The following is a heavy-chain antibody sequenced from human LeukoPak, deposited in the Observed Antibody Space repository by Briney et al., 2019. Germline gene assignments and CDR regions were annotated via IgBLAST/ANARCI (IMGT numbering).Heavy chain of an antibody. V-gene: IGHV3-30*02. D-gene: IGHD3-9*01. J-gene: IGHJ4*02. CDR3: AKTTDILTGYSYFDY. CDR1: GFTFSSYG. CDR2: IRYDGSNK. Sequence: GGSLRLSCAASGFTFSSYGMHWVRQAPGKGLEWVAFIRYDGSNKYYADSVKGRFTISRDNSKNTLYLQMNSLRAEDTAVYYCAKTTDILTGYSYFDYWGQGTLVTVSS.